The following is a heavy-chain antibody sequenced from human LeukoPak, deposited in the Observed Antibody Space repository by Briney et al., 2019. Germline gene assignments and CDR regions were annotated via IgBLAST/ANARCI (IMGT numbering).Heavy chain of an antibody. CDR3: ASPNVLRFLEI. Sequence: GGSLRLSCAASGFTFSDYYMSWIRQAPGKGLEWVSYISSGSTIYYADSVKGRFTISRDNAKNSLYLQMNSLRAEDTAVYYCASPNVLRFLEIWGQGTLVTVSS. CDR2: ISSGSTI. CDR1: GFTFSDYY. V-gene: IGHV3-11*01. D-gene: IGHD3-3*01. J-gene: IGHJ4*02.